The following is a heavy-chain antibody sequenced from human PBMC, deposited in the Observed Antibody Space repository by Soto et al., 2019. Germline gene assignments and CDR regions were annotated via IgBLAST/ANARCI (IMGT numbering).Heavy chain of an antibody. J-gene: IGHJ4*02. CDR1: GYTFTGYY. Sequence: VASVKVSCKASGYTFTGYYMHWVRQAPGQGLEWMGWINPNSGGTNYAQKFQGRVTMTRDTSISTAYMELSRLRSDDTAVYYCARDRGVRNHVDYWGQGPLVTVYS. V-gene: IGHV1-2*02. CDR3: ARDRGVRNHVDY. CDR2: INPNSGGT.